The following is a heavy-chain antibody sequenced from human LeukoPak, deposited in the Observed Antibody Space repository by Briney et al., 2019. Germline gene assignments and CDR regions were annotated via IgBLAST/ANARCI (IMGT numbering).Heavy chain of an antibody. J-gene: IGHJ4*02. CDR2: INHSGST. CDR3: ARHYGGNSGLGY. D-gene: IGHD4-23*01. Sequence: SETLSLTCAVYGGSFSGYYWSWIRQPPGEGLEWIGEINHSGSTNYNPSLKSRVTISVDTSKNQFSLKLSSVTAADTAVYYCARHYGGNSGLGYWGQGTLVTVSS. V-gene: IGHV4-34*01. CDR1: GGSFSGYY.